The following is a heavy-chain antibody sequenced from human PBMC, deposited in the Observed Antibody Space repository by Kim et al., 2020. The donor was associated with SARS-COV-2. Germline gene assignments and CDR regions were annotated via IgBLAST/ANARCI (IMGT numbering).Heavy chain of an antibody. V-gene: IGHV1-69*13. CDR1: GGTFSNYA. CDR3: ARPLVELERLSAFDI. Sequence: SVKVSCKTSGGTFSNYAMHWVRQAPGQGLEWVGGIIPLFGTTDYAQKFQGRVTITADESTSTSYLELTSLRSEDTAVYFCARPLVELERLSAFDIWGQGTMVTVSS. J-gene: IGHJ3*02. D-gene: IGHD1-1*01. CDR2: IIPLFGTT.